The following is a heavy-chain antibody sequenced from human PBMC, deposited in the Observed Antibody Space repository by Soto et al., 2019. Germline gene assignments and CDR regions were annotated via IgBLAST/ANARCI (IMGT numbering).Heavy chain of an antibody. CDR2: INTAGDYT. D-gene: IGHD1-26*01. Sequence: EVQLLESGGGLVQPGGSLRLSCAASGFTFSTYAMGWVRQAPGKGLEWVSSINTAGDYTVYADSVKGRFTVSRDNSKNKLYLQMNSLRTEDSGVYYCASRERCDSWGQGTRVTVSS. J-gene: IGHJ4*02. CDR1: GFTFSTYA. CDR3: ASRERCDS. V-gene: IGHV3-23*01.